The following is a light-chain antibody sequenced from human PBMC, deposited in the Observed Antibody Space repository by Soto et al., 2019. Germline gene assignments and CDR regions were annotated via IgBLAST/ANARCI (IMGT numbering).Light chain of an antibody. CDR2: DAS. J-gene: IGKJ2*01. CDR3: QQRSNWPPMYT. V-gene: IGKV3-11*01. CDR1: QSVSSY. Sequence: EIVLTQSPATLSSSPGERATLSCRASQSVSSYLAWYQQKPGQAPRLLIYDASNRATGIPARFSGSGSGTDFTLTISSLEPEDFAVYYCQQRSNWPPMYTFGQGPKVEIK.